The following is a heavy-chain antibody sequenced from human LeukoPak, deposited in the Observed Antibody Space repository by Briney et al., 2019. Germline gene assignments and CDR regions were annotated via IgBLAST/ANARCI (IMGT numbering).Heavy chain of an antibody. J-gene: IGHJ4*02. CDR2: INTNTGNP. V-gene: IGHV7-4-1*02. D-gene: IGHD1-26*01. CDR1: GYTFTSYA. CDR3: ARGLGRLTFQWELLGSFDY. Sequence: ASVKVSCKASGYTFTSYAMNWVRQAPVQGLEWMGWINTNTGNPTYAQGFTGRFVFSLDTSVSTAYLQISSLKAEDTAVYYCARGLGRLTFQWELLGSFDYWGQGTLVTVSS.